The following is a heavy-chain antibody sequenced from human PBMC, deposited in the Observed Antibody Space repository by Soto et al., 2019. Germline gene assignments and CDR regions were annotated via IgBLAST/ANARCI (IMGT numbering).Heavy chain of an antibody. CDR1: GFPLYDYG. J-gene: IGHJ6*03. Sequence: SPRLSFAASGFPLYDYGMSWVRPAPGKGLEWVSGINWNGGSTGYADSVKGRFTISRDNAKNSLYLQMNSLRAEDTALYHCARAGAAYYYYYMDVWGKGTTVTVSS. CDR2: INWNGGST. CDR3: ARAGAAYYYYYMDV. D-gene: IGHD1-26*01. V-gene: IGHV3-20*02.